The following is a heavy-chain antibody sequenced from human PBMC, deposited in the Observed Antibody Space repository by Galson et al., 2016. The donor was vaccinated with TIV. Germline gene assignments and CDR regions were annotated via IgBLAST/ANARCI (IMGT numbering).Heavy chain of an antibody. CDR3: AVWSNIYFFAL. Sequence: SVKVSCKASGYTFVTYYMHWVRQAPGQGLEWVGVIDPTSGGTTYAQRFQGRVTMTRDTSTSTVYMDLSNLRSDDTAVFYCAVWSNIYFFALWGQGTLITVSP. V-gene: IGHV1-46*01. J-gene: IGHJ4*02. CDR1: GYTFVTYY. CDR2: IDPTSGGT. D-gene: IGHD2-2*02.